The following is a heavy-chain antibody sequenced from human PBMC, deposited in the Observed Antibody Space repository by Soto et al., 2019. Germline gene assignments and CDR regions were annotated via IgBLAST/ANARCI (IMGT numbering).Heavy chain of an antibody. CDR2: IIPIFGTA. CDR1: GGTFSSYA. J-gene: IGHJ6*02. CDR3: ARSVRSSWYSHYYYGMDV. V-gene: IGHV1-69*12. Sequence: QVQLVQSGAEVKKPGSSVKVSCKASGGTFSSYAISWVRQAPGQGLEWMGGIIPIFGTANYAQKFQGRVTITAGESTDKANKELTSLRSEDTAVYYCARSVRSSWYSHYYYGMDVWGQGTTVTVSS. D-gene: IGHD6-13*01.